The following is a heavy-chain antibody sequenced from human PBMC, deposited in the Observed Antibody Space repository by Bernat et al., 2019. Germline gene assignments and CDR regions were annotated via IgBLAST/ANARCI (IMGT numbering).Heavy chain of an antibody. CDR3: AKDLRSERGGFGELKYYYYYYGMDV. J-gene: IGHJ6*02. V-gene: IGHV3-30*18. D-gene: IGHD3-10*01. Sequence: QVQLVESGGGVVQPGRSLRLSCAASGFTFSSYGMHWVRQAPGKGLEWVAVISYDGSNKYYADSVKGRFTISRDNSKNTLYLQMNSLRAEDTVVYYCAKDLRSERGGFGELKYYYYYYGMDVWGQGTTVTVSS. CDR2: ISYDGSNK. CDR1: GFTFSSYG.